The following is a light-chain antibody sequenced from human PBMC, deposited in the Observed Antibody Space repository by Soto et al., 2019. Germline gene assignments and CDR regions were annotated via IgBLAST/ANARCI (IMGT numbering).Light chain of an antibody. CDR3: QEHYGAPPAA. J-gene: IGKJ3*01. Sequence: DIQMTQSPSSLSASVGDRVTITCRASQGISNSLAWYQQKPGKVPKLLIYAASTLQSGVPSRFSGTGSGTDFTLTISSLQPEDVATYYCQEHYGAPPAAFGPGTKVDV. CDR2: AAS. CDR1: QGISNS. V-gene: IGKV1-27*01.